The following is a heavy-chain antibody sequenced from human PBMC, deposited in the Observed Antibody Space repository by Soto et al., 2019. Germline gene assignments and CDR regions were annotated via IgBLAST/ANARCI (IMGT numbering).Heavy chain of an antibody. CDR2: ISYDGSNK. D-gene: IGHD1-1*01. CDR3: AKGRRGMGTGTTPFDY. J-gene: IGHJ4*02. Sequence: GGSLRLSCAASGFTFSSYGMHWVRQAPGKGLEWVAVISYDGSNKYYADSVKGRFTISRDNSKNTLYLQMNSLRAEDTAVYYCAKGRRGMGTGTTPFDYWGQGTLVTVS. V-gene: IGHV3-30*18. CDR1: GFTFSSYG.